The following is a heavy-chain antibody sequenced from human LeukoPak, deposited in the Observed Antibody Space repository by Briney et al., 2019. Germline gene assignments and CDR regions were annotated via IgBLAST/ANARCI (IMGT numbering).Heavy chain of an antibody. J-gene: IGHJ4*02. CDR3: AGGRERFGELLLSY. CDR1: GGTFSSYA. D-gene: IGHD3-10*01. Sequence: ASVKVSCKASGGTFSSYAISWVRQAPGQGLEWMGGIIPIFGTANYAQKFQGRVTITADKSTSTAYMELSSLRSEDTAVYYCAGGRERFGELLLSYWGQGTLVTVSS. CDR2: IIPIFGTA. V-gene: IGHV1-69*06.